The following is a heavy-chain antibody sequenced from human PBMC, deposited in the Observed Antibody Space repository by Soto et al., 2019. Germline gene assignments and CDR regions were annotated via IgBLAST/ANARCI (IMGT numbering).Heavy chain of an antibody. D-gene: IGHD3-10*01. CDR1: GGSISSYY. V-gene: IGHV4-59*08. Sequence: QVQLQESGPGLVKPSETLSLTCTVSGGSISSYYWSWIRQPPGKGLEWIGYIYYSGSTNYNPSLRGRVTISVDTSKNQFPLKLSSVTAADTAVYYCARGPGLWFGELFFDYWGQGTLVTVSS. CDR2: IYYSGST. J-gene: IGHJ4*02. CDR3: ARGPGLWFGELFFDY.